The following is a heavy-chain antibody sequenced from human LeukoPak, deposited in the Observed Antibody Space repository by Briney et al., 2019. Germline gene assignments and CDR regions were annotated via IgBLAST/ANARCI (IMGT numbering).Heavy chain of an antibody. Sequence: GESLKISCKGSGYSFTTYWIGWVRQMPGKGLEWMGIIYPGDSETRYSASFQGQVTISADKSISTAYLQWSSLKASDTAMYYCARQSGSGSYPRYYYYGMDVWGQGTTVTVSS. CDR1: GYSFTTYW. J-gene: IGHJ6*02. D-gene: IGHD3-10*01. CDR3: ARQSGSGSYPRYYYYGMDV. CDR2: IYPGDSET. V-gene: IGHV5-51*01.